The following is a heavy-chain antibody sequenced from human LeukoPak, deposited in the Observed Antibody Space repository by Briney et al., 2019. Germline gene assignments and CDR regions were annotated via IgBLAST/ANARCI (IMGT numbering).Heavy chain of an antibody. CDR1: GGSISSHY. D-gene: IGHD6-6*01. V-gene: IGHV4-59*11. J-gene: IGHJ4*02. CDR2: IYYSGST. Sequence: PSETLSLTCTVTGGSISSHYWSWTRQPPGKGLEWIGYIYYSGSTNYNPSLKSRVTISVDTSKNQFSLKLSSVTAADTAVYYCAREQSIAARRGGFRGFDYWGQGTLVTVSS. CDR3: AREQSIAARRGGFRGFDY.